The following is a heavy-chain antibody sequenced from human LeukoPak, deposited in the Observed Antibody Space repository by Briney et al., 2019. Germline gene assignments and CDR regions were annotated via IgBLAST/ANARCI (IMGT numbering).Heavy chain of an antibody. J-gene: IGHJ4*02. CDR1: GGSISSSSYD. Sequence: SETLSLTCTVSGGSISSSSYDWGWSRQPPGKGLEWIGRIYYSGSTYYNASLKSRVTISVDTSKNQFSLTLSSVPAADTAVYYCARERWGYGAYDSDYWGQGTLVTVSS. CDR3: ARERWGYGAYDSDY. D-gene: IGHD4-17*01. V-gene: IGHV4-39*07. CDR2: IYYSGST.